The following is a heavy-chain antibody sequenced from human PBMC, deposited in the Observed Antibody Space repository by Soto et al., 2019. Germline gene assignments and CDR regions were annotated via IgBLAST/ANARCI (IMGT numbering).Heavy chain of an antibody. J-gene: IGHJ4*02. V-gene: IGHV3-30*18. CDR1: RFPFSSSG. Sequence: PAGSLRLPCAATRFPFSSSGMHWVRQAPGMGLEWVAVISYDGSNKYYADSVKGRFTISRDNSKNTLYLQMNSLRAEDTAVYYCAKDRDRIAAAESFVYWGQGT. D-gene: IGHD6-13*01. CDR3: AKDRDRIAAAESFVY. CDR2: ISYDGSNK.